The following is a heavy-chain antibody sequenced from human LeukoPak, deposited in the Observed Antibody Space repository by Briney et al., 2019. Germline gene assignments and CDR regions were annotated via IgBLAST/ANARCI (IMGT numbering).Heavy chain of an antibody. V-gene: IGHV3-7*03. D-gene: IGHD2/OR15-2a*01. Sequence: PGGSLRLSCAASGLIFSSYWVSWVRQAPGKGLEWVANIKQDGSEKYYVDSVKGRFTISRDNAKNSLYLQMNSLRAEDTAVYYCARLIVIPGGIDVWGQGTTVTVSS. J-gene: IGHJ6*02. CDR2: IKQDGSEK. CDR1: GLIFSSYW. CDR3: ARLIVIPGGIDV.